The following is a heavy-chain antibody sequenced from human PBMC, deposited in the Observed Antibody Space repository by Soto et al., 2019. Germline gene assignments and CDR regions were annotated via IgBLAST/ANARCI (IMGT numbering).Heavy chain of an antibody. CDR1: GGSISGGGYY. Sequence: TLSLTCTVSGGSISGGGYYWSWIRQHRGKGLGGVGYIDYGGGTYYDPSLESRVTISVDTSQNQFSLKLTSVTAADTAVYYCARSGYSYGPNPLLYWGQGTLVTVS. D-gene: IGHD5-18*01. J-gene: IGHJ4*02. CDR2: IDYGGGT. V-gene: IGHV4-31*03. CDR3: ARSGYSYGPNPLLY.